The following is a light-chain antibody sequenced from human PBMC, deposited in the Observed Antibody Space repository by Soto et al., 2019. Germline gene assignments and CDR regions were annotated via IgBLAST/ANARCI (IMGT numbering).Light chain of an antibody. V-gene: IGKV1-39*01. CDR3: QQSYSTPWT. J-gene: IGKJ1*01. CDR1: QSISTY. CDR2: AAS. Sequence: DIQMTQSPSSLSASVGDRVTITCRASQSISTYLNWYQQKPGKAPELLIYAASSLQSGVPSRFSGSGSGTDFTLTISSLQPEDFATYYCQQSYSTPWTFGQGSKVDIK.